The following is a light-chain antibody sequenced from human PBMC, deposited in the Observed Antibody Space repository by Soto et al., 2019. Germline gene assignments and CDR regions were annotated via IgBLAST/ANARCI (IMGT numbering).Light chain of an antibody. V-gene: IGKV3-20*01. Sequence: EIVLTQSPGTLSLSPGERATLSCRASQSVSSSYLAWYQQKPGQAPRLLIYGASSRATGIPDRFSGSGSGTLITLTISRLEPEDYAVYYCQQSGAFGQGTKVEIK. J-gene: IGKJ1*01. CDR2: GAS. CDR1: QSVSSSY. CDR3: QQSGA.